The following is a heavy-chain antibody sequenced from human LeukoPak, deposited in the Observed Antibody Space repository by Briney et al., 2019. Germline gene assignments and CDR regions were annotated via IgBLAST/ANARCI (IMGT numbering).Heavy chain of an antibody. D-gene: IGHD3-9*01. V-gene: IGHV4-39*07. CDR2: IYYSGST. CDR3: ARDILTGLTLGHDAFDI. J-gene: IGHJ3*02. Sequence: SETLSLTCTVSGGSISSSSYYWGWIRQPPGKGLEWIGSIYYSGSTYYNPSLKSRVTISVDTSKNQFSLKLSSVTAADTAVYYCARDILTGLTLGHDAFDIWGQGTMVTVSS. CDR1: GGSISSSSYY.